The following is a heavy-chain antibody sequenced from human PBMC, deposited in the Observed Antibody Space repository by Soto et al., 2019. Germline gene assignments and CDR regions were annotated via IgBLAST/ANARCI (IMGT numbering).Heavy chain of an antibody. V-gene: IGHV4-30-4*01. Sequence: SETLSLTCTVSGGSISSGDYYWSWIRQPPGKGLEWIGYIYYSGSTYYNPSLKSRVTISVDTSKNQFSLKLNSVTAADTAVYYCASSESIFNWFDPWGQGTLVTVSS. CDR1: GGSISSGDYY. CDR2: IYYSGST. D-gene: IGHD3-9*01. CDR3: ASSESIFNWFDP. J-gene: IGHJ5*02.